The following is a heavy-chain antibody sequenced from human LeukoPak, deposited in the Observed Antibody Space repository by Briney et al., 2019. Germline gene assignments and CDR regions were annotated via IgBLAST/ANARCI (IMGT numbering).Heavy chain of an antibody. V-gene: IGHV4-31*03. J-gene: IGHJ4*02. CDR3: ARSQGLYHRNFDY. CDR1: GGSISSGGYY. Sequence: SQTLSLTCTVSGGSISSGGYYWSWIRQHPGKGLEWIGYIYYSGSTYYNPSLKSRVTISVDTSKNQFSLKLSSVTAADTAVYCCARSQGLYHRNFDYWGQGTLVTVSS. CDR2: IYYSGST. D-gene: IGHD2-2*01.